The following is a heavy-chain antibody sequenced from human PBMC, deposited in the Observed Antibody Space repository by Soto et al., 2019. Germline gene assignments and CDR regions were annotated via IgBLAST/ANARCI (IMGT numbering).Heavy chain of an antibody. Sequence: GGSLRLSCAASGFTFISYALHWVRQAPGKGLEWVAVVTYDGSDKYYADSVKGRFTISRDNSKDTVSLQMNSLRSEDTAVYYCVRKFPWYSSSPTGFDYWGQGTLVTVSS. J-gene: IGHJ4*02. CDR3: VRKFPWYSSSPTGFDY. D-gene: IGHD6-6*01. V-gene: IGHV3-30*04. CDR2: VTYDGSDK. CDR1: GFTFISYA.